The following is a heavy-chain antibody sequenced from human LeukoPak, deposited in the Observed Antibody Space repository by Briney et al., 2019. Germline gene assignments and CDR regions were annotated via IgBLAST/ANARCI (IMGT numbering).Heavy chain of an antibody. CDR2: ISYDGSNK. CDR1: GFTFSSYG. CDR3: AKEGAVTTNHYYMDV. D-gene: IGHD4-17*01. V-gene: IGHV3-30*18. J-gene: IGHJ6*03. Sequence: GGSLRLSCAASGFTFSSYGMHWVRQAPGKGLEWVAVISYDGSNKYYADSVKGRFTISRDNSKNTLYLQMNSLRAEDTAVYYCAKEGAVTTNHYYMDVWGKGTTVTVSS.